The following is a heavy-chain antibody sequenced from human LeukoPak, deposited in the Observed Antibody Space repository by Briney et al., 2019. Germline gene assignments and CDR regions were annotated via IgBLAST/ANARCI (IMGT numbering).Heavy chain of an antibody. J-gene: IGHJ3*02. CDR2: IYYSGST. Sequence: SETLSLTCTVSGGSISSYYWSWIRQPPGKGLEWIGNIYYSGSTIYNPSLQSRVTISVDTSKNQFSLNLTSVTAADTAVYYCASLADWYYYDDSGYPLGAFDIWGQGTMVTVSS. CDR1: GGSISSYY. V-gene: IGHV4-59*01. CDR3: ASLADWYYYDDSGYPLGAFDI. D-gene: IGHD3-22*01.